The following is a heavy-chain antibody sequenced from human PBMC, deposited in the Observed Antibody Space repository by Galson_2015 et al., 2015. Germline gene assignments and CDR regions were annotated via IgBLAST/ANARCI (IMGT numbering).Heavy chain of an antibody. V-gene: IGHV1-69*13. CDR1: GGTFSIFA. Sequence: SVKVSCKASGGTFSIFAISWVRQAPGQRLEWMGGLLPIYGTPNYAQKFQGRVTITADESTSTAYMELWGLRSEDTAVYYCARGIRNQLHSDSWGQGTLVTVSS. CDR2: LLPIYGTP. CDR3: ARGIRNQLHSDS. J-gene: IGHJ4*02. D-gene: IGHD2-2*01.